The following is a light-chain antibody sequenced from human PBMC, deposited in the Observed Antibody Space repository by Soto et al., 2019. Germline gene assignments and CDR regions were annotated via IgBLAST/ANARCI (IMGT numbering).Light chain of an antibody. CDR3: QQYGTSAGT. CDR1: QSVSSSH. V-gene: IGKV3-20*01. Sequence: EIVLTQSPGTPSLSPGERATLSCRASQSVSSSHLAWYQQNPGQAPRLLIYGATSRATGIPDRFSGSGSGTDFTLTISRLEPEDFAVYYCQQYGTSAGTFGQGTKVDIK. CDR2: GAT. J-gene: IGKJ1*01.